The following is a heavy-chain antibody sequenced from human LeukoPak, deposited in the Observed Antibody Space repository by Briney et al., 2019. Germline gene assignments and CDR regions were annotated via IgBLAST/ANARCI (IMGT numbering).Heavy chain of an antibody. CDR3: ASYPRNIPTPPFDY. CDR2: TNPNNGDT. CDR1: GYTFTAQY. D-gene: IGHD2-21*01. V-gene: IGHV1-2*02. J-gene: IGHJ4*02. Sequence: ASVKVSCKASGYTFTAQYMHWVRQAPGQGLEWMGWTNPNNGDTKYAQRFLGRVTMTRDTSTATAYMELSSLRSDDTAVYFCASYPRNIPTPPFDYWGQGTLVTVSS.